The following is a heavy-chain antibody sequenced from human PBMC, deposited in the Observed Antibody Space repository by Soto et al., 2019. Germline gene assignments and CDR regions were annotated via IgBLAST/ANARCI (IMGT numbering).Heavy chain of an antibody. J-gene: IGHJ5*02. CDR3: ARAGHPIDFWSGYYYWFDP. CDR1: GYTFTSYG. CDR2: ISAYNGNT. Sequence: GASVKVSCKASGYTFTSYGISWVRQAPGQGLEWMGWISAYNGNTNYAQKLQGRVTMTTDTSTSTAYMELRSLRSDDTAVYYCARAGHPIDFWSGYYYWFDPWGQGTLVTVSS. D-gene: IGHD3-3*01. V-gene: IGHV1-18*01.